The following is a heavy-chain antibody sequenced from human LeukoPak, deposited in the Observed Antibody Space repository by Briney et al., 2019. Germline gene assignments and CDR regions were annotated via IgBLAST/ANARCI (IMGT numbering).Heavy chain of an antibody. CDR3: ARKPIDDYAQSAGDY. V-gene: IGHV4-30-4*01. CDR2: IYYSGST. Sequence: SQTLSLTCTVSGGSISSGDYYWSWIRQPPGQGLEWIVYIYYSGSTYYNPSLKSRVTISVDTSKNQFSLKLSSVTAADTAVYYCARKPIDDYAQSAGDYWGQGTLVTVSS. D-gene: IGHD4-17*01. CDR1: GGSISSGDYY. J-gene: IGHJ4*02.